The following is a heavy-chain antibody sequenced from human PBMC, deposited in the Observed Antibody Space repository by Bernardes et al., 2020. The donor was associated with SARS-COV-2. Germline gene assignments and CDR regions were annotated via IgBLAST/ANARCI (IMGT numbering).Heavy chain of an antibody. D-gene: IGHD3-22*01. V-gene: IGHV3-23*01. J-gene: IGHJ3*02. CDR2: ISGSGGSP. CDR3: AKDRYYDSSGYYQSDAFDI. CDR1: GFTFSSSA. Sequence: SLGPSCAASGFTFSSSAMSWVRQAPGPGLAWVSAISGSGGSPYYADSVKGRFTISRDNSKNTLYLQMNSLRAEDTAVYYCAKDRYYDSSGYYQSDAFDIWGQGTMVTVSS.